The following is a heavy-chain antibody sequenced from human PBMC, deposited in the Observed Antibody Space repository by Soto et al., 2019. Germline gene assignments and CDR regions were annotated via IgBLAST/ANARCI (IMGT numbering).Heavy chain of an antibody. V-gene: IGHV4-4*07. J-gene: IGHJ4*02. CDR1: GGSISSYY. D-gene: IGHD3-22*01. CDR2: IYTSGST. CDR3: ARGSGYYDSSGYSFVEYYFDY. Sequence: SETLSLTXTVSGGSISSYYWSWIRQPAGKGLEWIGRIYTSGSTNYNPSLKSRVTMSVDTSKNQFSLKLSSVAAADTAVYYCARGSGYYDSSGYSFVEYYFDYWGQGTLVTVSS.